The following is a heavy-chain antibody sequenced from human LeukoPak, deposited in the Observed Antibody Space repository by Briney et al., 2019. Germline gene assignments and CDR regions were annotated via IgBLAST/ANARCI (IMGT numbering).Heavy chain of an antibody. CDR2: IYGTGRT. J-gene: IGHJ4*02. V-gene: IGHV4-61*02. CDR1: GGSISTYNYY. D-gene: IGHD1-26*01. CDR3: ARYSGIYSYFDS. Sequence: SETPSLTCSVSGGSISTYNYYWSWIRQPAGKRLEWIGRIYGTGRTDYNPSLKSRVTMSVDRSKSQFSLTLTSVTAADTAVYYCARYSGIYSYFDSWGQGTLVTVSS.